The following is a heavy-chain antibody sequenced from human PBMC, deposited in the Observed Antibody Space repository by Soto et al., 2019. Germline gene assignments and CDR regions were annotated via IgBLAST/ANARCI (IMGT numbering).Heavy chain of an antibody. Sequence: GGSLRLSCAASGFTFSSYSMNWVRQAPGKGLEWVSSISSSSSYIYYADSVKGRFTISRDNAKNSLYLQMNSLRAEDTAVYYCARELAVAGTKDFGAFDIWGQGTMVTVSS. CDR2: ISSSSSYI. V-gene: IGHV3-21*01. CDR3: ARELAVAGTKDFGAFDI. J-gene: IGHJ3*02. CDR1: GFTFSSYS. D-gene: IGHD6-19*01.